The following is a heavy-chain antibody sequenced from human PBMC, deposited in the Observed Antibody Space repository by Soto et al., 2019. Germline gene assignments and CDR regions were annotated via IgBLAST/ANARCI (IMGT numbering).Heavy chain of an antibody. CDR2: IYATGTT. CDR3: VRDGTKNLRDWFDP. D-gene: IGHD1-1*01. J-gene: IGHJ5*02. Sequence: SETLSLTFTVSGASISGYYWSWIRKSAGKGLEWIGRIYATGTTDYNPSLKSRVMMSVDTPKKQFSLRLRSVTAADTAMYYCVRDGTKNLRDWFDPWGQGILVTVSS. V-gene: IGHV4-4*07. CDR1: GASISGYY.